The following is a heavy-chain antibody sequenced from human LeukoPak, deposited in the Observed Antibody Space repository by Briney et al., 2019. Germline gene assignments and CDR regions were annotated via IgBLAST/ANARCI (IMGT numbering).Heavy chain of an antibody. CDR1: GFTFSSYS. D-gene: IGHD3-3*01. V-gene: IGHV3-48*02. CDR2: ISSSSGSI. Sequence: GGSLRLSCAASGFTFSSYSMNWVRQAPGKGLEWVSYISSSSGSIHYADSVKGRFTISRDNAKNSLYLQMSSLRDEDMAMYYCARDYYDGFYYWGQGTLVTVSS. J-gene: IGHJ4*02. CDR3: ARDYYDGFYY.